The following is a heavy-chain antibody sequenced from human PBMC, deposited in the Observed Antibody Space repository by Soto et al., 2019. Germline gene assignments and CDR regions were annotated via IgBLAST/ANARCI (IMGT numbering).Heavy chain of an antibody. V-gene: IGHV4-39*01. CDR2: IYYSGST. J-gene: IGHJ6*02. D-gene: IGHD5-12*01. Sequence: SETLSLTCTVSGGSISSSSYYWGWIRQPPGKGLEWIGSIYYSGSTYYNPSLKSRVTISVDTSKKQFSLKLSSVTAADTAVYYCARRDGYNLDGMDVWGQGTTVTVSS. CDR1: GGSISSSSYY. CDR3: ARRDGYNLDGMDV.